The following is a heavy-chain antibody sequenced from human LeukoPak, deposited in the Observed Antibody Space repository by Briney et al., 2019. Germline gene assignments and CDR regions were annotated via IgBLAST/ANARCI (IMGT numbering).Heavy chain of an antibody. CDR3: ARSRQASGLFNS. Sequence: SETLSLTCTVSGYAITSGGFSWNWIRQPPGKGLEWIGCIYDRGPAYYNPSLKSRFTISVDRPKNQFFLNVTSLTAADTAVYYCARSRQASGLFNSWGQGTLVVVSS. J-gene: IGHJ5*01. CDR2: IYDRGPA. V-gene: IGHV4-30-2*01. D-gene: IGHD3-10*01. CDR1: GYAITSGGFS.